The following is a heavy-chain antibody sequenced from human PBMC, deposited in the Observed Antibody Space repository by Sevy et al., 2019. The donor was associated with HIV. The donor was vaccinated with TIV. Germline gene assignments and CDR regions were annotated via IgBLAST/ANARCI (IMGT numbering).Heavy chain of an antibody. J-gene: IGHJ3*02. CDR1: GFSFSSYS. D-gene: IGHD2-2*01. CDR2: IGSSNSYI. CDR3: AKDKRGIVVVPAAMFGDAFDI. Sequence: GGSLRLSCAASGFSFSSYSVSWVRQAPGKGLEWVASIGSSNSYIYYADSVKGRFTISRDNSKNTLYLQMNSLRAEDTAVYYCAKDKRGIVVVPAAMFGDAFDIWGQGTMVTVSS. V-gene: IGHV3-21*01.